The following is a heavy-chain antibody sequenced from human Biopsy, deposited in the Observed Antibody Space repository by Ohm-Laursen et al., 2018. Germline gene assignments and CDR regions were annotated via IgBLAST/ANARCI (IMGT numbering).Heavy chain of an antibody. CDR2: ISYSWST. CDR1: GGSISGTS. Sequence: SETLSLTCTVSGGSISGTSWSWIRQAPGRGLEWVGYISYSWSTSTSSSLKSRIPISVAASKNKNHLKVTSVTAADTAVYYCAKHGSGWTGDDALHIWGQGTMVTVSS. V-gene: IGHV4-59*08. J-gene: IGHJ3*02. CDR3: AKHGSGWTGDDALHI. D-gene: IGHD6-19*01.